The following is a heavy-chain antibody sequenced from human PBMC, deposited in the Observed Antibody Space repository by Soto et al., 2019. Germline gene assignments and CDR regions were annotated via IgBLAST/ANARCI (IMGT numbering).Heavy chain of an antibody. CDR2: IYWDDDK. J-gene: IGHJ5*02. CDR3: AHRPLYCDYRQDWFDP. D-gene: IGHD4-17*01. Sequence: ITLKESGPTLVKLTQTLTLTCTCSGISLITSKVGVCWLHQRPGKTLEWLALIYWDDDKRYHPSLKNRLTITKDTSKNQGGLTMTNMDPVDTATYYCAHRPLYCDYRQDWFDPWGQGALVTVSS. CDR1: GISLITSKVG. V-gene: IGHV2-5*02.